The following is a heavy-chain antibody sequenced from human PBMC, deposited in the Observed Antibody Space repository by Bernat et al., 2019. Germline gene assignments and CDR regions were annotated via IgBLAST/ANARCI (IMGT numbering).Heavy chain of an antibody. Sequence: QVQLQESGPGLVKPSETLSLTCTVSGGSISSYYWSWIRQPPGKGLEWIGYIYYSGSTNYNPSLKSRVTISVDTSKNQFSLKLSSVTAADTAVYYCASSSLPYDYIWGSYRPYFDYWGQGTLVTVSS. CDR2: IYYSGST. V-gene: IGHV4-59*01. D-gene: IGHD3-16*02. CDR1: GGSISSYY. J-gene: IGHJ4*02. CDR3: ASSSLPYDYIWGSYRPYFDY.